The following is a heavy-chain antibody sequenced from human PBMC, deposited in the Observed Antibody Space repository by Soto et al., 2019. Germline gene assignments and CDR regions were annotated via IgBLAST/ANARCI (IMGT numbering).Heavy chain of an antibody. CDR1: GGTFSSYA. V-gene: IGHV1-69*13. J-gene: IGHJ4*02. CDR3: ARGVHYYDSSGYFDY. D-gene: IGHD3-22*01. CDR2: IIPIFGTA. Sequence: SVKVSCKASGGTFSSYAISWVRQAPGQGLEWMGGIIPIFGTANYAQKFRGRVTITADESTSTAYMELSSLRSEDTAVYYCARGVHYYDSSGYFDYWGQGTLVTVSS.